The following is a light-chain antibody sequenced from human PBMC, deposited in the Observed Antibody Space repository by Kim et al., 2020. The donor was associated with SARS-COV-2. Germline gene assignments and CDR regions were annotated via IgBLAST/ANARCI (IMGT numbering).Light chain of an antibody. Sequence: DIQMTQSPSSLSASVRDRITITCRASQGIYNSLAWYQVKPGKVPKLLIYAASTLQSGVPSRFSGSGSGTEFTLTISSLQPEDVATYYCQKYDSAPWTFGQGTKVDIK. V-gene: IGKV1-27*01. CDR2: AAS. CDR3: QKYDSAPWT. J-gene: IGKJ1*01. CDR1: QGIYNS.